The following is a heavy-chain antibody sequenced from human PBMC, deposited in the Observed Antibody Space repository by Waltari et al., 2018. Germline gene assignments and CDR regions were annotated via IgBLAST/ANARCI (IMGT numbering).Heavy chain of an antibody. J-gene: IGHJ6*02. CDR2: INTNTGNP. CDR1: GGTFSSYA. Sequence: QVQLVQSGAEVKKPGSSVKVSCKASGGTFSSYAISWVRQAPGQGLEWMGGINTNTGNPTYAQGFTGRFVFSLDTSVSTAYLQISSLKAEDTAVYYCARDAASSNYYYGMDVWGQGTTVIVSS. V-gene: IGHV7-4-1*02. CDR3: ARDAASSNYYYGMDV.